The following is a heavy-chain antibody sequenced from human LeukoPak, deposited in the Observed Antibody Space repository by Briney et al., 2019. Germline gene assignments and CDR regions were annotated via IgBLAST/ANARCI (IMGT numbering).Heavy chain of an antibody. Sequence: PGGSLRLSCAVSGITFSSYALHWVRQAPGKGLEWVAVISYDGSNKYHADSVQGRFTISRDNSKNTLYLQMNSLRGEDTAVYYCARAVSSSWHTFDYWGQGTLVTVSS. CDR3: ARAVSSSWHTFDY. CDR1: GITFSSYA. D-gene: IGHD6-13*01. CDR2: ISYDGSNK. V-gene: IGHV3-30-3*01. J-gene: IGHJ4*02.